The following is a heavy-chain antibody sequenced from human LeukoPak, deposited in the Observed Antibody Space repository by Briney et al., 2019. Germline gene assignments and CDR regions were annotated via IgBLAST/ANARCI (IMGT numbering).Heavy chain of an antibody. CDR1: GFIFSSYE. V-gene: IGHV3-48*03. CDR3: ARDGPGPN. CDR2: ISSSGTTI. Sequence: GGSLRLSCAASGFIFSSYEMNWVRQAPGKGQEWVSHISSSGTTIYYADSVKGRFTISRDNAKNSLYPQMNSLRAEDTAVYYCARDGPGPNWGQGTLVTVSS. J-gene: IGHJ4*02.